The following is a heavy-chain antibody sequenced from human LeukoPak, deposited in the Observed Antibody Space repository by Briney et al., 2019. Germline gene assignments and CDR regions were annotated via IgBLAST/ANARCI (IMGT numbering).Heavy chain of an antibody. Sequence: GGSLRLSCAASGFTFSSYSMNWIRQAPGKGLEWVSYISSSSSTIYYADSVKGRFTSSRDNAKNSLYLQMNSLRAEDTAVYYCARDQSEYYDFWSGYYIPTGFDYWGQGTLVTVSS. V-gene: IGHV3-48*01. D-gene: IGHD3-3*01. CDR3: ARDQSEYYDFWSGYYIPTGFDY. CDR1: GFTFSSYS. J-gene: IGHJ4*02. CDR2: ISSSSSTI.